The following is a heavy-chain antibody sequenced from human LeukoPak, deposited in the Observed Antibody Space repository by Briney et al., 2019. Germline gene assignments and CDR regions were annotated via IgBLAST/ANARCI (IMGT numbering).Heavy chain of an antibody. Sequence: SETLSLTCTVSGGPISSYYWSWIRQPAGKGLEWIGRIYSSGTTYYNPSLKSRVTISVDTSKIQFSLKLSSVAATDTAVYFCARLRFDFWSGYTHPYFDYWGQGTLVTVSS. D-gene: IGHD3-3*01. CDR1: GGPISSYY. CDR3: ARLRFDFWSGYTHPYFDY. J-gene: IGHJ4*02. CDR2: IYSSGTT. V-gene: IGHV4-4*07.